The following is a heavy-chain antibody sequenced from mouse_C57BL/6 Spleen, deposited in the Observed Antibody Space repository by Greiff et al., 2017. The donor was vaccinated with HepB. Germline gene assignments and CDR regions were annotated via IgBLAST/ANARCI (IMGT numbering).Heavy chain of an antibody. CDR1: GFPITSGYY. Sequence: QVQLKQSGPGLVKPSQSLFLTCSITGFPITSGYYWIWIRQSPGKPLEWMGYITHSGETFYNPSLQSPISITRETSKNQFFLQLNSVTTEDTAMYYCAGGNDLAYWGQGTLVTVSA. CDR3: AGGNDLAY. CDR2: ITHSGET. V-gene: IGHV12-3*01. J-gene: IGHJ3*01.